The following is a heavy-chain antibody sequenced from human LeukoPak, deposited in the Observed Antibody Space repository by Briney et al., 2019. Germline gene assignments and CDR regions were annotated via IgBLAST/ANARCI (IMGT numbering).Heavy chain of an antibody. Sequence: SETLSLTCTISGDSTNTYFWSWIRQPPGKGLEWIGYIYYSGTTNYNPSLKSRVTISVDTSKNQFSLKVSSVTAADTGVYYCASKSTDHGELRFDYWGQGTLVTVSS. CDR2: IYYSGTT. V-gene: IGHV4-59*01. CDR1: GDSTNTYF. J-gene: IGHJ4*02. D-gene: IGHD4-17*01. CDR3: ASKSTDHGELRFDY.